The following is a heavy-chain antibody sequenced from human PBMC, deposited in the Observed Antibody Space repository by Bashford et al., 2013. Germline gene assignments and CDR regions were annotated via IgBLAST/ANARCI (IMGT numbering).Heavy chain of an antibody. Sequence: VRQAPGKGLEWVSVIYSGDTTYYADSVKGRFTISRDNSKNTLYLQMNSLRAEDTAMYYCARGDSRYYFDYWGQGTLVTVSS. V-gene: IGHV3-53*01. J-gene: IGHJ4*02. D-gene: IGHD3/OR15-3a*01. CDR3: ARGDSRYYFDY. CDR2: IYSGDTT.